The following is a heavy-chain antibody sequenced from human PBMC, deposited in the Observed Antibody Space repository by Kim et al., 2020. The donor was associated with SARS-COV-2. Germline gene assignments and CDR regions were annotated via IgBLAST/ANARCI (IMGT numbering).Heavy chain of an antibody. J-gene: IGHJ6*02. D-gene: IGHD2-2*01. CDR3: ARGGVVVPAAMPGYNYYYGMDV. CDR2: ISAYNGNT. V-gene: IGHV1-18*01. Sequence: ASVKVSCKASGYTFTSYGISWVRQAPGQGLEWMGWISAYNGNTNYAQKLQGRVTMTTDTSTSTAYMELRSLRSDDTAVYYCARGGVVVPAAMPGYNYYYGMDVWGQGTTVTVSS. CDR1: GYTFTSYG.